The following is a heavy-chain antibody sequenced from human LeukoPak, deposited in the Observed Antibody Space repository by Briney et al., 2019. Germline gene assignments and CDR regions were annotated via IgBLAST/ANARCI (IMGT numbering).Heavy chain of an antibody. D-gene: IGHD5-24*01. CDR2: IRAYNGNT. J-gene: IGHJ3*02. Sequence: ASVKVSCKASRYTFTRYGIRWVRQAPGQGLEWMGLIRAYNGNTNYAQKLQGRVTITTDTTTSTAYMELRSLRSDDTAVYYCASRGDCYENYAFDSWGQGTMVTVSS. V-gene: IGHV1-18*01. CDR1: RYTFTRYG. CDR3: ASRGDCYENYAFDS.